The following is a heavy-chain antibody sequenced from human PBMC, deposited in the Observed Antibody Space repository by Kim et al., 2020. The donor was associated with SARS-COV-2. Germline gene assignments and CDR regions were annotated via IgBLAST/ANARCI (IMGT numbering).Heavy chain of an antibody. J-gene: IGHJ6*02. CDR2: ISSSSSYI. V-gene: IGHV3-21*01. D-gene: IGHD2-15*01. CDR3: ARDSKHLLVVAAQPPFYYYYGMDV. Sequence: GGSLRLSCAASGFTFSSYSMNWVRQAPGKGLEWVSSISSSSSYIYYADSVKGRFTISRDNAKNSLYLQMNSLRAEDTAVYYCARDSKHLLVVAAQPPFYYYYGMDVWGQGTTVTVSS. CDR1: GFTFSSYS.